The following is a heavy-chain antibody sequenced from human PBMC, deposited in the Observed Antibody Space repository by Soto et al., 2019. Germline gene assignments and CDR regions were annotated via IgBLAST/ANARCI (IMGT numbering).Heavy chain of an antibody. CDR3: AISGYGEGYYYYYMDV. V-gene: IGHV4-34*01. CDR1: GGSFSGYY. D-gene: IGHD5-12*01. CDR2: INHSGST. Sequence: SETLSLTCAVYGGSFSGYYWSWIRQPPGKGLEWIGEINHSGSTNYNPSLKSRVTISVDTSKNQFSLKLSSVTAADTAVYYCAISGYGEGYYYYYMDVWGKGTTVTVSS. J-gene: IGHJ6*03.